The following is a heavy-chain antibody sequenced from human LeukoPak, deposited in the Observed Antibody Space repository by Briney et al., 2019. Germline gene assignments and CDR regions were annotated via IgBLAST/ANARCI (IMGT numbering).Heavy chain of an antibody. CDR2: ISSDGDNT. J-gene: IGHJ4*02. CDR1: GFIFSNYG. Sequence: GGSLRLSCSDPGFIFSNYGMYWVRQAPGKGLEFVSAISSDGDNTFYADSVKGRFTISRDNSKNTLYLQTSRLRGEDTAVYYCVRVNDYGDRNLYYFGYWGQGTLVTVSS. V-gene: IGHV3-64D*06. D-gene: IGHD4-17*01. CDR3: VRVNDYGDRNLYYFGY.